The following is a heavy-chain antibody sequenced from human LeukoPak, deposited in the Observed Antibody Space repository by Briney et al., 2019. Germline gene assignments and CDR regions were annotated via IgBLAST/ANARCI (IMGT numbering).Heavy chain of an antibody. CDR2: ISYDGSNQ. J-gene: IGHJ4*02. D-gene: IGHD2-2*01. V-gene: IGHV3-30-3*01. CDR1: GFTFSSYA. CDR3: AKDRYCSSTSCSIDY. Sequence: GGSLRLSCAASGFTFSSYAMHWVRLAPGKGLDWVAVISYDGSNQYYADSVKGRFTISRDNSKNTLYLQMNSLRAEDTAVYYCAKDRYCSSTSCSIDYWGQGTLVTVSS.